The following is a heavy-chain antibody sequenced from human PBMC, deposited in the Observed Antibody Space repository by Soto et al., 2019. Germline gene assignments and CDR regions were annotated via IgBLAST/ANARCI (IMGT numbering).Heavy chain of an antibody. V-gene: IGHV1-3*01. CDR1: GYTFTSYS. Sequence: QVPLVQSGAEVKKPGASVKVSCKASGYTFTSYSMHWVRQAPGQSLEWMGWINPGNGNTQYSQKFQGRVTITSDTSASTAYMELSSLRSEDTAVYYCARNLEGVDYWGQGTLVTVSS. CDR2: INPGNGNT. J-gene: IGHJ4*02. CDR3: ARNLEGVDY.